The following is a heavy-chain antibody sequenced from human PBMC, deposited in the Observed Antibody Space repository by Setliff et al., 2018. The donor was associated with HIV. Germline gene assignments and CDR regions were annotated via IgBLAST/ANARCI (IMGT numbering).Heavy chain of an antibody. CDR2: IDYSGNT. CDR3: ASGGVDFVWGSYSPVPI. D-gene: IGHD3-16*01. Sequence: SETLSLTCAVSGHSISSGYHWGWIRQPPGKGLEWIGTIDYSGNTYYNPSLKSRVTISVDTSKNQFSLKLSSVTAADTAVYYCASGGVDFVWGSYSPVPIWGQGTMVTVSS. V-gene: IGHV4-38-2*01. CDR1: GHSISSGYH. J-gene: IGHJ3*02.